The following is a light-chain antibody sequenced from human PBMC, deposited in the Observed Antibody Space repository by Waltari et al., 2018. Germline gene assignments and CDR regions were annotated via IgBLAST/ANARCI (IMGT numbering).Light chain of an antibody. Sequence: HSALTQPASVPGSPGHSITISCTGPSSDVGGYNYVSWYQQHPGKAPKLMIFDVSNGPSGVSNRCSGSKSGNTASLTVSGLQAEDEADYYCSSYISSDTLELFGGGTSLTVL. CDR1: SSDVGGYNY. CDR2: DVS. V-gene: IGLV2-14*03. J-gene: IGLJ2*01. CDR3: SSYISSDTLEL.